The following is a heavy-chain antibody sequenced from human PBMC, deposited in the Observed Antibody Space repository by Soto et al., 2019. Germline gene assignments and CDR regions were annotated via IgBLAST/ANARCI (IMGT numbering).Heavy chain of an antibody. CDR1: GDSITDGDYY. CDR3: ARGIQDGFEP. D-gene: IGHD5-18*01. CDR2: IYYNGII. J-gene: IGHJ5*02. V-gene: IGHV4-30-4*01. Sequence: SETLSLTCTVSGDSITDGDYYWSWIRQPPGKDLEWIAYIYYNGIIHYNPSLKSRVTISLDPSKNQFSLTMTSVTDADTAVYSCARGIQDGFEPWGQGTLVTVSS.